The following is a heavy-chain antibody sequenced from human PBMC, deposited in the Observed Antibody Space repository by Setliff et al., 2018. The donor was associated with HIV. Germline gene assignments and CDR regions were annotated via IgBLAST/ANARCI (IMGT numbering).Heavy chain of an antibody. CDR1: GGSISSSSCY. CDR2: IYYSGRT. Sequence: PSETLSLTCTVSGGSISSSSCYWGWFRQPPGKGLEWIGSIYYSGRTYYNPSLKSRVTISVDTSKNQFSLKLSSVTAADTAVYYCAVTGYSSSWYLRSFDYWGQGTLVTVSS. J-gene: IGHJ4*02. V-gene: IGHV4-39*07. CDR3: AVTGYSSSWYLRSFDY. D-gene: IGHD6-13*01.